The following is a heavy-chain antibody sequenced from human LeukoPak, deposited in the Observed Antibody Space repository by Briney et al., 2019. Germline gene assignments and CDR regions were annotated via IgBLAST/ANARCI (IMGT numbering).Heavy chain of an antibody. CDR2: ISYDGSNE. D-gene: IGHD1-26*01. CDR1: GFTFSNYG. CDR3: ARGTVRLDSGRYCDY. V-gene: IGHV3-30*03. J-gene: IGHJ4*02. Sequence: PGGSLRLSCAASGFTFSNYGIHWVRQAPGKGLDWVAVISYDGSNEYYADSVKGRFTISRDNSKNTLYLQMNSLRGEDTAVYYCARGTVRLDSGRYCDYWGQGTLVTVSS.